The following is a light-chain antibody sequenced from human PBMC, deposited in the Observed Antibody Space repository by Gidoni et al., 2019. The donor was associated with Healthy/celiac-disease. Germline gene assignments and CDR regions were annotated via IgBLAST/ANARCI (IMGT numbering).Light chain of an antibody. J-gene: IGKJ2*01. CDR3: QQSYSTTSYT. V-gene: IGKV1-39*01. CDR2: AAS. Sequence: DIHMTQSPSSLSPSVGDRVTITCRASHSISSYLNWYQQKPGRAPKLLLYAASSLQSRVPSRCSGSRAGTDVILTISSLQPEDVATYYCQQSYSTTSYTFGQGTKLEIK. CDR1: HSISSY.